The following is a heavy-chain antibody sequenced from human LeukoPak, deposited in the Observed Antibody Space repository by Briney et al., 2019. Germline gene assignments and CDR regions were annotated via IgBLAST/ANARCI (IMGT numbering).Heavy chain of an antibody. V-gene: IGHV3-48*01. D-gene: IGHD3-22*01. J-gene: IGHJ4*02. CDR3: AREDYDSSGYYFDY. CDR2: ISSSSRSI. Sequence: PGGSLRLSCAASEFTFSSYSMNWVRQAPGKGLEWVSYISSSSRSIYYADSVKGRYTISRDNAKNSLYLQMNSLRAEDTAVYYCAREDYDSSGYYFDYWGQGTLVTVSS. CDR1: EFTFSSYS.